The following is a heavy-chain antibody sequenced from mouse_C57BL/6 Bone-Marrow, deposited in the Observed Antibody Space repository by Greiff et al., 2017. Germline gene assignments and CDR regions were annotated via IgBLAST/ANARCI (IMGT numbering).Heavy chain of an antibody. D-gene: IGHD3-1*01. CDR2: IDPENGDP. CDR3: TTGLLAY. V-gene: IGHV14-4*01. J-gene: IGHJ3*01. CDR1: GFNIKDDY. Sequence: EVQVVESGAELVRPGASVKLSCTASGFNIKDDYMHWVKQRPEPGLEWIGCIDPENGDPDYASKFQGTATLPADNSSNTAYLQLSSLTSEDTSVYYCTTGLLAYWGQGTLVTVSA.